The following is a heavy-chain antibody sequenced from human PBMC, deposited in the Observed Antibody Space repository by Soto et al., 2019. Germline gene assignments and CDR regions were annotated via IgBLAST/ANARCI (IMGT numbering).Heavy chain of an antibody. D-gene: IGHD6-13*01. CDR2: ISGNGGTT. V-gene: IGHV3-23*01. CDR3: AKDIANSHYYGMDV. J-gene: IGHJ6*02. Sequence: GGSLRLSCVGSGFTFSRYAMSWVRQAPGKGLEWVSTISGNGGTTYHADSVKGRFTISRDNSKNTLYLQMNSLRAEDTAVYYCAKDIANSHYYGMDVWGQGTTVTVSS. CDR1: GFTFSRYA.